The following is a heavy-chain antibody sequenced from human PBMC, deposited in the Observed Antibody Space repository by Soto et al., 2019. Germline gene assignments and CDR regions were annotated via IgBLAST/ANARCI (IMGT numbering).Heavy chain of an antibody. Sequence: QLQLQESGPGLVKPLQTLSLACTVSGGSFSSGGYYWSWIRQLPGKGLEWIGYIYYSGSTYYNPSLKSRVTISLDTSKNQFSLKLSSVTAADTAVYYCARAISFSGHHGYWGQGTLVTVSS. V-gene: IGHV4-31*03. CDR2: IYYSGST. CDR1: GGSFSSGGYY. CDR3: ARAISFSGHHGY. D-gene: IGHD2-8*02. J-gene: IGHJ4*02.